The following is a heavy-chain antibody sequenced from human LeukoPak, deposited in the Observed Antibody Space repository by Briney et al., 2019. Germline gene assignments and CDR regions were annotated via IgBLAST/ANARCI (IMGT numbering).Heavy chain of an antibody. J-gene: IGHJ4*02. CDR3: ARLWVAGTRAYFDY. CDR2: IYYSGST. CDR1: GGSISSYY. D-gene: IGHD6-19*01. V-gene: IGHV4-59*08. Sequence: SETLSLTCTVSGGSISSYYWSWIRQPPGKGLEWIGYIYYSGSTNYNPSLKSRVTISVDTSKNQFSLKLSSVTAADTAVYYCARLWVAGTRAYFDYWGQGTLVTVSS.